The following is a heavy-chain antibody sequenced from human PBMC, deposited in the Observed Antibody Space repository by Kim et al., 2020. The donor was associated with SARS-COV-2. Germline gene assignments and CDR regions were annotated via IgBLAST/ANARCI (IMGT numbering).Heavy chain of an antibody. J-gene: IGHJ6*02. CDR2: IDPSDSYT. Sequence: GESLKISCKGSGYSFTSYWISWVRQMPGKGLEWMGRIDPSDSYTNYSPSFQGHVTISADKSISTAYLQWSSLKASDTAMYYCASPRYYYGSGSYNGMDVWGQGTTVTVSS. CDR1: GYSFTSYW. D-gene: IGHD3-10*01. V-gene: IGHV5-10-1*01. CDR3: ASPRYYYGSGSYNGMDV.